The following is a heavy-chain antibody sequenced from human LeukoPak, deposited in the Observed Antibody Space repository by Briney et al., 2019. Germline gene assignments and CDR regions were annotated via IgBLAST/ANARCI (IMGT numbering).Heavy chain of an antibody. CDR1: GGSISSYY. D-gene: IGHD2-15*01. Sequence: PSETVSLTCTVSGGSISSYYWTWLRQPPGKGLEWMAYIHDSGATSYSPSLESRVTISLDTSNNQFSLRLSSVTAADTAVYYCARESWYCSDGSCYSDFDYWGQGTLVTVPS. V-gene: IGHV4-59*01. J-gene: IGHJ4*02. CDR3: ARESWYCSDGSCYSDFDY. CDR2: IHDSGAT.